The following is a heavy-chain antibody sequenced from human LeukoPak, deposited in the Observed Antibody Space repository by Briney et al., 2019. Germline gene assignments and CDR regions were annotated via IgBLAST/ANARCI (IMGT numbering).Heavy chain of an antibody. Sequence: KASETLSLNCAVYGGSFSGYYWSWIRQPPGKGLEWIGEINHSGSTNYNPSLKSRVTISVDTSKNQFSLKLSSVTAADTAVYYCARGPPRGGAVRYSSGWYVGYWGQGTLVTVSS. D-gene: IGHD6-19*01. CDR3: ARGPPRGGAVRYSSGWYVGY. J-gene: IGHJ4*02. V-gene: IGHV4-34*01. CDR1: GGSFSGYY. CDR2: INHSGST.